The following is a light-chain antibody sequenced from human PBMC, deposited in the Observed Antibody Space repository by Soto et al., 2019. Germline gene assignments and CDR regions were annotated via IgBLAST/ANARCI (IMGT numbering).Light chain of an antibody. CDR3: CSYAGSKTLV. CDR1: SSDVGNYNL. J-gene: IGLJ3*02. V-gene: IGLV2-23*02. CDR2: EVN. Sequence: QSVLTQPASASGSPGQSITISCTGTSSDVGNYNLVSWYQHHPGKAPKLIIFEVNKRPSGISNRFSGFKSGNTASLTISGLQAEDETDYYCCSYAGSKTLVFGGGTKVTVL.